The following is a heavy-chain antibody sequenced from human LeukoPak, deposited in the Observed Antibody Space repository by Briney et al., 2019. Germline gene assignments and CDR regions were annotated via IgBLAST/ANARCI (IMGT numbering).Heavy chain of an antibody. CDR3: AREMATNTNWFDP. J-gene: IGHJ5*02. V-gene: IGHV3-30*04. CDR1: GFTCSNYT. D-gene: IGHD5-24*01. CDR2: ISYDGSNK. Sequence: GGSLRLSCAASGFTCSNYTMHWVRQAPGKGLEWLALISYDGSNKYYADSVKGRFTISRDNSKNTLYLQMNSLRAEDTAVYYCAREMATNTNWFDPWGQGTLVTVSS.